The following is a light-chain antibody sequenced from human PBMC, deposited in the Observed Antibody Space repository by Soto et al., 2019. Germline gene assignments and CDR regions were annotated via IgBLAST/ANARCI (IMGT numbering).Light chain of an antibody. J-gene: IGLJ2*01. CDR3: CSYTDSALDVV. CDR2: DVT. V-gene: IGLV2-14*01. Sequence: QSALTQPASVSGSPGQSITISCTGTSSDIDDYDYVSWYQHLPGKAPKLLIFDVTHRPSGVSDRFSGSKSGNTSSLTISGVRPEDEADYYCCSYTDSALDVVFGGGTKLTVL. CDR1: SSDIDDYDY.